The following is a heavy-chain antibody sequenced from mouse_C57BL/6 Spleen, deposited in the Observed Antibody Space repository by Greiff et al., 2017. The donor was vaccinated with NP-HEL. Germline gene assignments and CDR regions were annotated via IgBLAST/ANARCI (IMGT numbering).Heavy chain of an antibody. CDR1: GYTFTSYW. CDR3: ANAYYSNYGAWFAY. J-gene: IGHJ3*01. Sequence: QVQLQQPGAELVKPGASVKLSCKASGYTFTSYWMHWVKQRPGQGLEWIGMIHPNSGSTNYNEKFKSKATLTVDKSSSTAYMQLSSLTSEDSAVYYCANAYYSNYGAWFAYWGQGTLVTVSA. D-gene: IGHD2-5*01. V-gene: IGHV1-64*01. CDR2: IHPNSGST.